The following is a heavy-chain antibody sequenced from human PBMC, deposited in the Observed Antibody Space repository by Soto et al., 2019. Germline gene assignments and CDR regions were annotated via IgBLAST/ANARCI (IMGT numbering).Heavy chain of an antibody. CDR3: ATSGPVAMVRGGVNYYYGMDV. CDR2: FDPEDGET. D-gene: IGHD3-10*01. Sequence: GASVKVSCEVSGYTLTELSMHWVRQAPGKGLEWMGGFDPEDGETIYAQKFQGRVTMTEDTSTDTAYMELSSLRSEDTAVYYCATSGPVAMVRGGVNYYYGMDVWGQGTTVTVSS. J-gene: IGHJ6*02. CDR1: GYTLTELS. V-gene: IGHV1-24*01.